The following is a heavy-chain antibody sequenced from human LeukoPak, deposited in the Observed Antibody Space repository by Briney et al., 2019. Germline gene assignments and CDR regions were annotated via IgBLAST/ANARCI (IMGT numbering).Heavy chain of an antibody. CDR3: ARVRDWMTTHPLDDYHFAFDY. CDR1: GGSISSGGYY. V-gene: IGHV4-31*03. CDR2: IYYSGST. Sequence: PSETLSLTCIVSGGSISSGGYYWSWIRQHPGKGLEWIGYIYYSGSTYYNPSLKSRVTISVDTSKNQFSLKLSSVTAADTAVYYCARVRDWMTTHPLDDYHFAFDYWGQGTLVTVSS. D-gene: IGHD4-11*01. J-gene: IGHJ4*02.